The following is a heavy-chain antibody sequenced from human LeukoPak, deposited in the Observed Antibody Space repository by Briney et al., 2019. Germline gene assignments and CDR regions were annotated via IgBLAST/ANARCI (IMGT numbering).Heavy chain of an antibody. J-gene: IGHJ4*02. D-gene: IGHD3-10*01. CDR3: ATTPRVRGAIIRPFDY. CDR2: IYPGDSDT. CDR1: GYSFTSYW. V-gene: IGHV5-51*01. Sequence: GESLKISCKGSGYSFTSYWIGWVRQMPGKGLEWMGIIYPGDSDTRYSPSFQGQVTISADKSISTAYLQWSSLKASDTAMYYCATTPRVRGAIIRPFDYWGQGALVTVSS.